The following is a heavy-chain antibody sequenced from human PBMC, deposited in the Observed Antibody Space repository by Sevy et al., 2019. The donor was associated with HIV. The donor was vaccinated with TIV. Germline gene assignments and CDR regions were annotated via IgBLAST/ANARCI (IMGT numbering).Heavy chain of an antibody. CDR3: ARVKWELHGGMDV. CDR1: GYTFTGYY. D-gene: IGHD1-26*01. Sequence: ASVKVSCKASGYTFTGYYMHWVRRAPGQGLEWMGRINPNSGGTNYAQKFQGRVTMTRDTSISTAYMELSRLRSDDTAVYYCARVKWELHGGMDVWGQGTTVTVSS. J-gene: IGHJ6*02. V-gene: IGHV1-2*06. CDR2: INPNSGGT.